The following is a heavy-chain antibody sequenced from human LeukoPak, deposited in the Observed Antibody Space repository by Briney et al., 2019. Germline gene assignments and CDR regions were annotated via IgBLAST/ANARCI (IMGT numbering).Heavy chain of an antibody. V-gene: IGHV1-69*05. CDR1: GGTFSSYA. J-gene: IGHJ4*02. D-gene: IGHD5-18*01. CDR3: AREGGFGYSYGCGGAFDY. Sequence: SVKVSCKASGGTFSSYAISWVRQAPGQGLEWMGGIIPIFGTANYAQKFQGRVTITTDESTSTAYMELSSLRSEDTAVYYCAREGGFGYSYGCGGAFDYWGQGTLVTVSS. CDR2: IIPIFGTA.